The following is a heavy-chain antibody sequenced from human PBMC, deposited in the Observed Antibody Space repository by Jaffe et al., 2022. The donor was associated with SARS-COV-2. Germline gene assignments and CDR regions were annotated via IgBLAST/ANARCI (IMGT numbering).Heavy chain of an antibody. V-gene: IGHV3-23*01. CDR2: VKSSDGST. Sequence: EVQLLESGGGLVQPGGSLRLSCAASGFTFSDYAMNWVRQAPGKGPEWVADVKSSDGSTHYADSVKGRFTISRDNSKNTLYLQMNRLRAEDTAIYYCARDGPSRPWDSWGQGTLVTVSP. J-gene: IGHJ4*02. CDR3: ARDGPSRPWDS. D-gene: IGHD1-1*01. CDR1: GFTFSDYA.